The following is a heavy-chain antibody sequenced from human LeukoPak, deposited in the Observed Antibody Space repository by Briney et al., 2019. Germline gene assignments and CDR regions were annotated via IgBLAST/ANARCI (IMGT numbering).Heavy chain of an antibody. CDR1: GYTFTSYY. Sequence: GASVKVSCKASGYTFTSYYMHWVRQAPGQGLEWMGIINPSGGSTSYAQKFQGRVTMTRDTSTSTVYMELSSLRSEDTAVYYCARDEIAAHREIFADSSLLCEYGMDVWGQGTTVTVSS. V-gene: IGHV1-46*01. CDR2: INPSGGST. D-gene: IGHD6-6*01. J-gene: IGHJ6*02. CDR3: ARDEIAAHREIFADSSLLCEYGMDV.